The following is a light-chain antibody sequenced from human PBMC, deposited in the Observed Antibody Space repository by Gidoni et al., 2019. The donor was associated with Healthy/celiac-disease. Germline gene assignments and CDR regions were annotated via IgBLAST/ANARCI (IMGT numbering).Light chain of an antibody. CDR3: QSADSSGTYVV. J-gene: IGLJ2*01. CDR2: KDS. V-gene: IGLV3-25*03. Sequence: SYELTQSPSAPVSPGQTARITCSGDALPKQYAYWYQQKPGQAPVLVIYKDSERPSGIPERFSGSSSGTTVTLTISGVQAEDEADYYCQSADSSGTYVVFGGGTKLTVL. CDR1: ALPKQY.